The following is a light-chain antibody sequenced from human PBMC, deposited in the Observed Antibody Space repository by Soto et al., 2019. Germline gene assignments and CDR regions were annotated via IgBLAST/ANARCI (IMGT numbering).Light chain of an antibody. Sequence: EIVMTQSPATLSVSPWERATLSCRASQSVSSNLAWYQQKPGQAPRLLIYGASSRATGIPDRFSGSGSGTDFTLTISDVQPEDFALYYCHQRQSWPRTFGQGTKVDI. CDR1: QSVSSN. V-gene: IGKV3D-15*01. CDR2: GAS. J-gene: IGKJ1*01. CDR3: HQRQSWPRT.